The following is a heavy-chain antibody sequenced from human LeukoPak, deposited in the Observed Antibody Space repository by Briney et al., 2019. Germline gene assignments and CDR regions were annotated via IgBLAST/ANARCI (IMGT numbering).Heavy chain of an antibody. J-gene: IGHJ5*02. Sequence: GSLRLSCAASGFTFSSYAMSWVRQAPGKGLEWVSAISGSGGSTYYADSVKGRFTISRDNSKNTLYLQMNSLRAEDTAVYYCAKDSCSSTSCYRGEFGRFDPWGQGTLVTVSS. V-gene: IGHV3-23*01. CDR1: GFTFSSYA. CDR2: ISGSGGST. D-gene: IGHD2-2*01. CDR3: AKDSCSSTSCYRGEFGRFDP.